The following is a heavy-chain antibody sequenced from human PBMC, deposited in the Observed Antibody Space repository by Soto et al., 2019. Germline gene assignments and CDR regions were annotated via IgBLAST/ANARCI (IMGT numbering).Heavy chain of an antibody. CDR1: GFTFGSYG. Sequence: GGSLRLSCAASGFTFGSYGMYWVGQGSGKGLEWVSSISSNGGSIYYADSVKGRFTISRDNSKNTLYLQMGSLRAEDMAVYYCARGIPFYGSGVSIPIDWLDPWGQGTLVTVSS. J-gene: IGHJ5*02. CDR2: ISSNGGSI. D-gene: IGHD3-10*01. V-gene: IGHV3-64*02. CDR3: ARGIPFYGSGVSIPIDWLDP.